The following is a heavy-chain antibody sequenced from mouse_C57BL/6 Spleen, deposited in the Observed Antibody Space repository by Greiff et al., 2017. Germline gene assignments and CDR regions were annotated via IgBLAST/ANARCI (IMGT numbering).Heavy chain of an antibody. J-gene: IGHJ1*03. CDR2: IRPNSGST. CDR3: ARYGTTVVDWYFDV. D-gene: IGHD1-1*01. Sequence: QVQLQQPGAELVKPGASVKLSCKASGYTFTSYWMHWVKQRPGQGLEWIGMIRPNSGSTNYHEKFKSKATLTVDKSSSTAYMQLSSLTSEDSAVYYCARYGTTVVDWYFDVWGTGTTVTVSS. V-gene: IGHV1-64*01. CDR1: GYTFTSYW.